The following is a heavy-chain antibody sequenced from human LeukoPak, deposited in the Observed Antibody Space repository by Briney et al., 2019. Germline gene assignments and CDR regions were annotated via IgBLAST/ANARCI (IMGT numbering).Heavy chain of an antibody. CDR1: GGSISSGDYY. CDR3: ARVRSRAGFDY. J-gene: IGHJ4*02. D-gene: IGHD6-19*01. V-gene: IGHV4-30-4*01. Sequence: SQTLSLTCTVSGGSISSGDYYWSWIRQPPGKGLEWIGYIYYSGSTYYNPSLKSRVAISVDTSKNQFSLKLSSVTAADTAVYYCARVRSRAGFDYWGQGTLVTVSS. CDR2: IYYSGST.